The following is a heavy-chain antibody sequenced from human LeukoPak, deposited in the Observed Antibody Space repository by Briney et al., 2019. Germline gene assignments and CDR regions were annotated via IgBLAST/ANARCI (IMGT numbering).Heavy chain of an antibody. J-gene: IGHJ4*02. V-gene: IGHV4-4*07. D-gene: IGHD6-13*01. CDR3: ARGPRRGIASGSREYYFDY. CDR1: GGSISSYY. CDR2: IYTSGST. Sequence: SETLSLTCTVSGGSISSYYWSWIRQPAGEGLEWIGRIYTSGSTNYHPSLNSRVTMSIDTSKNQFSLQLSSVTAPDTAVYYCARGPRRGIASGSREYYFDYWGQGTLVTVSS.